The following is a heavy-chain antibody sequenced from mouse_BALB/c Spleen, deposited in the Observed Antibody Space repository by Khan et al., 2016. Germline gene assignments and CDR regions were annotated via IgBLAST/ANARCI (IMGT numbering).Heavy chain of an antibody. J-gene: IGHJ4*01. CDR1: GFTFNTYA. Sequence: EVQLVESGGGLVQPKGSLKLSCAASGFTFNTYAMNWVRQAPGKGLEWVARIRSKSNNYATYYADSVKDRFTISRDDSQGMLYLHMTNLKTEDTAMYYGVSDGYYPPYAMDYWGQGTSVTVSS. CDR2: IRSKSNNYAT. CDR3: VSDGYYPPYAMDY. V-gene: IGHV10-1*02. D-gene: IGHD2-3*01.